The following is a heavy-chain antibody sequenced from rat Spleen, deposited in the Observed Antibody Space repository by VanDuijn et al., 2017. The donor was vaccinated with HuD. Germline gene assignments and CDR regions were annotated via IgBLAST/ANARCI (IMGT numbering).Heavy chain of an antibody. CDR3: ARTYSSYIYGYVMDA. V-gene: IGHV5-7*01. CDR2: IIYDGISS. D-gene: IGHD1-2*01. CDR1: GFSFSDYA. Sequence: EVQLVESGGGLVQPGRSLKLSCAPSGFSFSDYAVAWVRQAPKKGLEWVATIIYDGISSYYRASVKGRFTISRDNAKSTLYLQMDSLRSEDTASYYCARTYSSYIYGYVMDAWGQGASVTVSS. J-gene: IGHJ4*01.